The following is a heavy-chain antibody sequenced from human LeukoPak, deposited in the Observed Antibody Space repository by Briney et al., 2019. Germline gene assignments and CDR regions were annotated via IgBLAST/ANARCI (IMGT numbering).Heavy chain of an antibody. V-gene: IGHV1-18*01. CDR2: ISAYNGNT. J-gene: IGHJ4*02. D-gene: IGHD3-10*02. CDR3: ARDVLEETFDY. CDR1: GYTFTSYG. Sequence: ASVKVSCKASGYTFTSYGISWVRQAPGQALVWMGWISAYNGNTNYAQKLQGRVTMTTDTSTSTAYMELRSLRSDDTAVYYCARDVLEETFDYWGQGTLVTVSS.